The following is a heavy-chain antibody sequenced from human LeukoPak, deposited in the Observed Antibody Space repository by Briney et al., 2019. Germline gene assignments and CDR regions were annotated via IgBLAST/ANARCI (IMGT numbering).Heavy chain of an antibody. CDR2: ISYDKSNK. CDR3: ARSGVQWQWLLTYDAFDI. V-gene: IGHV3-30-3*01. Sequence: GGSLRLSCAASGFTFSSYAMHWVRQAPGKGLEWVALISYDKSNKYYADSVKGRFTISRDNSKNTLFVQMNSLRTEDTAVYYCARSGVQWQWLLTYDAFDIWGQGTMVTVSS. D-gene: IGHD6-19*01. J-gene: IGHJ3*02. CDR1: GFTFSSYA.